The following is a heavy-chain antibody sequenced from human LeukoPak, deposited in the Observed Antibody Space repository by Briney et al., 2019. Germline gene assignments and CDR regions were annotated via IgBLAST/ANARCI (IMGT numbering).Heavy chain of an antibody. V-gene: IGHV1-2*02. D-gene: IGHD3-10*01. CDR3: AREGAAPGTVENSAFDY. CDR2: INPNSGGT. CDR1: GYTFTGYY. J-gene: IGHJ4*02. Sequence: ASVKVSCKASGYTFTGYYMHWVRQAPGQGLEWMGWINPNSGGTNYAQKFQGRVTMTRDTSISTAYMELSRLRSDDTAVYYCAREGAAPGTVENSAFDYWGQGTLVTVSS.